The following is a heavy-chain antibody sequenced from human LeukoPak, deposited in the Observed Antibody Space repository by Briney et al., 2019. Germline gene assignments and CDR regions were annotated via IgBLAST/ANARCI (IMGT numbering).Heavy chain of an antibody. D-gene: IGHD3-9*01. CDR1: GYTFTSYA. V-gene: IGHV1-3*01. Sequence: ASVKVSFKASGYTFTSYAMHWVRQAPGQRLEWMGWINAGNGNTKYSQEFQGRVTITRATSASTAYMELSRLRSDDTAVYYCARSPDILTGENFDYWGQGTLVTVSS. CDR3: ARSPDILTGENFDY. CDR2: INAGNGNT. J-gene: IGHJ4*02.